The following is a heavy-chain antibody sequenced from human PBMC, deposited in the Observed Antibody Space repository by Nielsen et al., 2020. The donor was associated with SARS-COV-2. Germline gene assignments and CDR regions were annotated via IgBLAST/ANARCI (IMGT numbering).Heavy chain of an antibody. V-gene: IGHV4-39*01. CDR1: GGSISSSSYY. CDR2: IYYSGST. CDR3: ARQRNGRYSSSSVYYYYYCMDV. D-gene: IGHD6-6*01. Sequence: SETLSLTCTVSGGSISSSSYYWGWIRQPPGKGLEWIGSIYYSGSTYYNPSLKSRVTISVDTSKNQFSLKLSSVTAADTAVYYCARQRNGRYSSSSVYYYYYCMDVWGKGTTVTVSS. J-gene: IGHJ6*03.